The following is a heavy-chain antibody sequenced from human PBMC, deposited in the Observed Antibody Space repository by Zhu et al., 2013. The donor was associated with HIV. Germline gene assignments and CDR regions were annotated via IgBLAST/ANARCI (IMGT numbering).Heavy chain of an antibody. J-gene: IGHJ4*02. CDR2: MKTNSGNT. CDR1: GYTFSGYY. Sequence: QVQLEQSGAEVKKPGASVKVSCKAAGYTFSGYYMHWVRQVTGQGLEWMGRMKTNSGNTGYAKKFQGRVTFTRNTSIDTAYMELSSLTSEDTAVYYCARGQWELPLLHEYWGQGTLVTVSS. CDR3: ARGQWELPLLHEY. D-gene: IGHD1-26*01. V-gene: IGHV1-8*03.